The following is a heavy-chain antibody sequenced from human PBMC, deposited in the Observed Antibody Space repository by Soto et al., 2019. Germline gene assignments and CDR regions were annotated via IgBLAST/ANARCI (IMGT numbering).Heavy chain of an antibody. Sequence: SETLSLTCTVSGGSVSSGSYYWSWIRQPPGKGLEWIGYIYYSGSTNYNPSLKSRVTISVDTSKNQFSLKLSSVTAADTAVYYCARALAVAGSVWFDPWGQGTLVTVSS. CDR2: IYYSGST. D-gene: IGHD6-19*01. CDR1: GGSVSSGSYY. CDR3: ARALAVAGSVWFDP. V-gene: IGHV4-61*01. J-gene: IGHJ5*02.